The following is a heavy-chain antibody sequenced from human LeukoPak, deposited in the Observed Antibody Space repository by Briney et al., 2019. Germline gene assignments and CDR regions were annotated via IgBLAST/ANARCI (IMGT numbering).Heavy chain of an antibody. J-gene: IGHJ4*02. V-gene: IGHV4-39*01. CDR3: ATQDSSHY. D-gene: IGHD3-22*01. Sequence: PSETLSLTCTVSGDSVSSTNYYWGWIRQPPGRGLEWIASIRYSESAYYSPSLKSRATISVDMSKNQFSLRLRSLTATDTAVYYCATQDSSHYWGQGTLVTVSS. CDR1: GDSVSSTNYY. CDR2: IRYSESA.